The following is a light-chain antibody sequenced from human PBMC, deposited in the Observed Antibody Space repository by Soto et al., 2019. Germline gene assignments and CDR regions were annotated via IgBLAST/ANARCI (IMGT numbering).Light chain of an antibody. CDR3: CSNAAGSTYV. CDR2: EAS. J-gene: IGLJ1*01. CDR1: SSDVGSHNL. Sequence: ALAQPASVSGSPGQSIAISCTGTSSDVGSHNLVSWYQQFPGKAPKLIIFEASKRPSGVSNRFSGSKSGSTASLTISGLQAEDEADYYCCSNAAGSTYVFGSGTKVTVL. V-gene: IGLV2-23*01.